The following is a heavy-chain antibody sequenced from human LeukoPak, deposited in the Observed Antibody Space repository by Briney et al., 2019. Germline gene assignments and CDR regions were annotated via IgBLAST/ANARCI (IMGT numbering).Heavy chain of an antibody. Sequence: PGGSLRLSCAASGFTFSGYWMHWVRQAPGKGLVWVSRLGSDGTSTNYADSVKGRFTISRDNAKNTLYLQMNSLRAEDTAVYYCARTGGSQGGNYWGQGTLVTVSS. CDR1: GFTFSGYW. J-gene: IGHJ4*02. D-gene: IGHD1-26*01. CDR3: ARTGGSQGGNY. CDR2: LGSDGTST. V-gene: IGHV3-74*01.